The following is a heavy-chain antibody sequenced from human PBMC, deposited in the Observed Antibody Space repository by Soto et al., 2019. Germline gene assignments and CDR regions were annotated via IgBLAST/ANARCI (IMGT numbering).Heavy chain of an antibody. J-gene: IGHJ3*02. Sequence: GESLKISCKGSGYSFTSYWIGWVRQMPGKGLEWMGIIYPGDSDTRYSPSFQGQVTISADKSISTAYLQWSSLKASDTAMYYCARHPDYYDSSGYAGAFDIWGQGTMVTVS. CDR2: IYPGDSDT. CDR1: GYSFTSYW. V-gene: IGHV5-51*01. CDR3: ARHPDYYDSSGYAGAFDI. D-gene: IGHD3-22*01.